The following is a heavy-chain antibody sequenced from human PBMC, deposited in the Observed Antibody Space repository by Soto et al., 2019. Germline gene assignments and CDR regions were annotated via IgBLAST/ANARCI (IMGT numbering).Heavy chain of an antibody. D-gene: IGHD3-3*01. Sequence: PSETLPLTCAVYGGSFSVYSWTWLRQPPGQGLEWIGEINHSGTTDYNPALKSRVTMSADTSKNQFSLRMTSVTAADTAVYYCARARFDSWSHISYGSDVWGQGTTVTVSS. CDR1: GGSFSVYS. CDR2: INHSGTT. CDR3: ARARFDSWSHISYGSDV. J-gene: IGHJ6*02. V-gene: IGHV4-34*01.